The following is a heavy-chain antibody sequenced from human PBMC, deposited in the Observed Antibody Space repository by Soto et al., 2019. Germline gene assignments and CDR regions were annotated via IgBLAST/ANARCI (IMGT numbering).Heavy chain of an antibody. CDR3: ARDYDFWSGYFYGMDV. Sequence: ASVTVSCKASGYTFTSYGISWVRQAPGQGLEWMGWISAYNGNTNYAQKLQGRVTMTTDTSTSTAYMELRSLRSDDTAVYYCARDYDFWSGYFYGMDVWGQGTTVTVSS. D-gene: IGHD3-3*01. V-gene: IGHV1-18*04. CDR2: ISAYNGNT. CDR1: GYTFTSYG. J-gene: IGHJ6*02.